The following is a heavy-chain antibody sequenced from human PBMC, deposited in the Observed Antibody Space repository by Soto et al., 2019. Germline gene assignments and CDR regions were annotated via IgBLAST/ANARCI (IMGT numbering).Heavy chain of an antibody. Sequence: QVQLQESGPGLVKPSQTLSLTRTVSGGSISSGGYYWSWIRQHPGKGLEWIGYIYYSGSTYYNPSLKSRVTISVDTSKNQFSLKLSSVTAADTAVYYCAREGAPDYVWGSYRSDWYFDLWGRGTLVTVSS. D-gene: IGHD3-16*02. J-gene: IGHJ2*01. CDR3: AREGAPDYVWGSYRSDWYFDL. V-gene: IGHV4-31*03. CDR2: IYYSGST. CDR1: GGSISSGGYY.